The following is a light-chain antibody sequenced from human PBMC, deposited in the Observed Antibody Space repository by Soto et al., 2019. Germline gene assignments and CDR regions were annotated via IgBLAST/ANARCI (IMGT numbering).Light chain of an antibody. CDR2: GAS. V-gene: IGKV3D-15*03. CDR1: ETVATN. Sequence: VMTQSPATLSVSPGERATLSCWASETVATNLAWYQQKPGQAARLLIPGASNRAAGISARFRGSGSGTECTLTIIILRAEDSAIYYCQQYLGYPPMSFGKGNTVEI. CDR3: QQYLGYPPMS. J-gene: IGKJ1*01.